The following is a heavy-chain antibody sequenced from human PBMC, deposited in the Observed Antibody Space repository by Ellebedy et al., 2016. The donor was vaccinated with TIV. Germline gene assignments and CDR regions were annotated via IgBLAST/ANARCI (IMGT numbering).Heavy chain of an antibody. D-gene: IGHD5-12*01. CDR2: IDSDGSST. CDR3: ARTGGHDSAYFDY. V-gene: IGHV3-74*01. CDR1: GFTFSTYW. J-gene: IGHJ4*02. Sequence: GESLKISCAASGFTFSTYWMHWVRQAPGKGLVWVSRIDSDGSSTRHADSVKGRFTISRDNAKNTLYLQMNSLRAEDTAVYYCARTGGHDSAYFDYWGQGTLVTVSS.